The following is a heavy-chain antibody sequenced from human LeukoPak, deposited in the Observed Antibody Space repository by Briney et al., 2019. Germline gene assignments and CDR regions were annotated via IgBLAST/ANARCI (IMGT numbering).Heavy chain of an antibody. CDR2: INPSDGVI. V-gene: IGHV1-46*01. CDR3: ARRGSGSYVLDY. J-gene: IGHJ4*02. D-gene: IGHD3-10*01. CDR1: GYTFTRYY. Sequence: ASVKVSCKASGYTFTRYYMHWVRQAPGQGLEWMGIINPSDGVIDYAQRFQDRVTMTRDTSTSTVYMELSSLRSEDTAVYYCARRGSGSYVLDYWGQGTLVTVSS.